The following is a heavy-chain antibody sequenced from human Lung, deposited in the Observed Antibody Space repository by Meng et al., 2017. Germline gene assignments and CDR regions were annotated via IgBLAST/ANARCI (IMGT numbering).Heavy chain of an antibody. CDR2: LSGGGFTT. CDR1: GFSFSSYA. D-gene: IGHD3-10*01. J-gene: IGHJ4*02. Sequence: QRVESWGGLVQPGGSLRLSCADAGFSFSSYAMSWVRHAPGKGLEWVSALSGGGFTTYYADSVKGRFAISRHNSKNTLYLQMNSLRAEDTALYYCAKYSYGLGDYLDYWCQGALVTVSS. V-gene: IGHV3-23*04. CDR3: AKYSYGLGDYLDY.